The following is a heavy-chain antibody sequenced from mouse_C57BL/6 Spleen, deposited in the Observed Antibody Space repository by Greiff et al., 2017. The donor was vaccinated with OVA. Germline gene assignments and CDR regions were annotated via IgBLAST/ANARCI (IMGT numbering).Heavy chain of an antibody. V-gene: IGHV1-82*01. CDR1: GYAFSSYW. J-gene: IGHJ4*01. Sequence: QVQLQQSGPELVKPGASVKISCKASGYAFSSYWMNWVKQRPGKGLEWIGRIYPGDGDTNYNEKFTGKATLTADKSSSTAYMHLSSLTSEDSAVYFCARVDVCGCSCNAIDYWGQGTSVTVSS. CDR3: ARVDVCGCSCNAIDY. CDR2: IYPGDGDT. D-gene: IGHD1-3*01.